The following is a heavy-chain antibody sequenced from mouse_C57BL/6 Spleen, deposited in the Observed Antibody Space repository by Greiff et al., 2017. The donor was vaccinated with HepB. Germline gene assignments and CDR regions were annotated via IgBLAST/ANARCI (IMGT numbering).Heavy chain of an antibody. D-gene: IGHD1-1*01. Sequence: QVQLQQPGAELVKPGASVKMSCKASGYTFTSYWITWVKQRPGHGLEWIGDIYPGSGSTNYNEKFKSKATLTVDTSSSTAYMQLSSLTSEDSAVYYCARYTTVVATDYWGQGTTLTVSS. J-gene: IGHJ2*01. CDR3: ARYTTVVATDY. CDR1: GYTFTSYW. V-gene: IGHV1-55*01. CDR2: IYPGSGST.